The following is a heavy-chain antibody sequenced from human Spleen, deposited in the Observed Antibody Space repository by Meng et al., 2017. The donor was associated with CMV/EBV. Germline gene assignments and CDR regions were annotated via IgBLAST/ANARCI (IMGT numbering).Heavy chain of an antibody. D-gene: IGHD4-11*01. CDR1: GFTFSRHW. CDR2: INTDGSDT. J-gene: IGHJ6*02. V-gene: IGHV3-74*03. Sequence: GGSLRLSCAASGFTFSRHWMHWVRQAPGEGLVWVSRINTDGSDTTYADSVKGRLTISRDNAKNSLYLQMNSLRAEDTAVYYCARAPTDYSTANSYYYGMDVWGQGTTVTVSS. CDR3: ARAPTDYSTANSYYYGMDV.